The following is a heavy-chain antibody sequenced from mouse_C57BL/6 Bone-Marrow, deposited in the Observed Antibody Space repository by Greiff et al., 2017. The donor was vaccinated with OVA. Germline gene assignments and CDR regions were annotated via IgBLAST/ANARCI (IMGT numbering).Heavy chain of an antibody. J-gene: IGHJ1*03. D-gene: IGHD1-1*01. CDR3: ARDSYYYGSPDWYFDV. CDR2: SRNKANDYTT. V-gene: IGHV7-1*01. Sequence: EVHLVESGGGLVQSGRSLRLSCATSGFTFSDFYMEWVRQAPGKGLEWIAASRNKANDYTTEYSASVKGRFIVSRDTSQSILYLQMNALRAEDTAIYYGARDSYYYGSPDWYFDVWGTGTTVTVSS. CDR1: GFTFSDFY.